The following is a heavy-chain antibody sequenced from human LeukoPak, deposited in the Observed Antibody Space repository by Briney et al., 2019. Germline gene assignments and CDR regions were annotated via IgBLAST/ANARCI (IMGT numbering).Heavy chain of an antibody. CDR2: IKQDGSEK. V-gene: IGHV3-7*01. CDR3: ARVRPGTYFDY. D-gene: IGHD3-10*01. CDR1: GFTFSICW. Sequence: GSLRLSCAASGFTFSICWLGWVRQAPGKGLEWVATIKQDGSEKFYVDSVKGRFTISRDNAKNSLYLQMNSLRADDTAVYYCARVRPGTYFDYWGQGTLVTVSS. J-gene: IGHJ4*02.